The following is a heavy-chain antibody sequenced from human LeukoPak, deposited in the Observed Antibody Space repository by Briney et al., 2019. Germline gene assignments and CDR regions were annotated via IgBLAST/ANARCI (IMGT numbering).Heavy chain of an antibody. J-gene: IGHJ2*01. D-gene: IGHD7-27*01. CDR3: ARQLATQLGPGPHWYFDL. CDR1: GGSISSSSYY. V-gene: IGHV4-39*01. Sequence: TPSETLSLTCTVSGGSISSSSYYWGWIRQPPGKGLEWIGSIYYSGSTYYNPSLKSRVTISVDTSKNQFSLKLSSVTAADTAVYYCARQLATQLGPGPHWYFDLWGRGTLVTVSS. CDR2: IYYSGST.